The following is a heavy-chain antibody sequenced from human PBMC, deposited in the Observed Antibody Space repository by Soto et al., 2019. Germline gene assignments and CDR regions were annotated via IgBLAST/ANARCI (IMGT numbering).Heavy chain of an antibody. V-gene: IGHV1-46*01. CDR1: GYTFTSYY. J-gene: IGHJ5*02. CDR2: INPSGGST. CDR3: ARAEQWLTSLNWFDP. D-gene: IGHD6-19*01. Sequence: QVQLVQSGAEVKKPGASVKVSCKASGYTFTSYYMHWVRQAPGQGLEWMGIINPSGGSTSYAQKFQGRVTMTRDTSTSTVYMELSSLRSEDTAVYYCARAEQWLTSLNWFDPWGQGTLVTVSS.